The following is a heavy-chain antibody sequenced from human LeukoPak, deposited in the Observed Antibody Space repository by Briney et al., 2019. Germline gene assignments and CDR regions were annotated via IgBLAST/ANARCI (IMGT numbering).Heavy chain of an antibody. CDR1: GYIFTSYD. CDR3: ATSALNFDSSGYYESWAFDI. D-gene: IGHD3-22*01. J-gene: IGHJ3*02. Sequence: GASVKVSCKASGYIFTSYDINWVRQAPGQGLEWMGIINPSGGSTSYAQKFQGRVTMTRDTSTSTVYMELSSLRSEDTAVYYCATSALNFDSSGYYESWAFDIWGQGTMVTVSS. CDR2: INPSGGST. V-gene: IGHV1-46*01.